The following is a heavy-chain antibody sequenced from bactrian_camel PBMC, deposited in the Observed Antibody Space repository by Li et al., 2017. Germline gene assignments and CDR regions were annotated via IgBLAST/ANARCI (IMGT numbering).Heavy chain of an antibody. CDR2: LDSDGLA. CDR3: AADETYGRRIIDYRY. V-gene: IGHV3S53*01. J-gene: IGHJ4*01. CDR1: GYDPRNFC. Sequence: HVQLVESGGGSVQAGGSLRLSCVASGYDPRNFCMGWFRGDDREGLAGLDSDGLAIYANKVKGRFTITFDSAKNTMYLQMSSLKPEDTAMYYCAADETYGRRIIDYRYWGQGTQVTVS. D-gene: IGHD2*01.